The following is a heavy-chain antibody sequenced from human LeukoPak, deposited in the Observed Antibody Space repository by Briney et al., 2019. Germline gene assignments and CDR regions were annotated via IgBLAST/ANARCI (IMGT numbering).Heavy chain of an antibody. V-gene: IGHV4-59*01. Sequence: SETLSLTCTVSGSSISSYYWSWIRQPPGKGLEWIGYIYYSGSTNYNPSLKSRVTMSVDTSKNQLSLKLSSVTAADTAVYYCARGVNYDSSGYHPPFSYWGQGTLVTVSS. CDR3: ARGVNYDSSGYHPPFSY. J-gene: IGHJ4*02. D-gene: IGHD3-22*01. CDR2: IYYSGST. CDR1: GSSISSYY.